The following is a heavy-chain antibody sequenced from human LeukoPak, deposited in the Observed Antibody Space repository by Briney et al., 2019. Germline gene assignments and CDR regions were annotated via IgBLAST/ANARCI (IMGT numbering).Heavy chain of an antibody. V-gene: IGHV3-30*02. CDR2: IRHDGSNK. CDR3: ASAGYSYGHDAFDI. CDR1: GITFSSYG. Sequence: GGSLRLSCAASGITFSSYGMSWVRQAPGKGLEWVAFIRHDGSNKYYADSVKGRFTISRDNSKNTLYLQMNSLRAGDTAVYYCASAGYSYGHDAFDIWGQGTMVTVSS. J-gene: IGHJ3*02. D-gene: IGHD5-18*01.